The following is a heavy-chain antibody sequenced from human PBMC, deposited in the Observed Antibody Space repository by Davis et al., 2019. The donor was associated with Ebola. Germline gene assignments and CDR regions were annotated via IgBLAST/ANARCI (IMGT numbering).Heavy chain of an antibody. CDR2: INHSGST. CDR3: AREPYGSGKSDAFDI. J-gene: IGHJ3*02. V-gene: IGHV4-34*01. D-gene: IGHD3-10*01. Sequence: SETLSLTCTVSGGSISGYYWSWIRQPPGKGLEWIGEINHSGSTNYNPSLKSRVTISVDTSKNQFSLKLSSVTAADTAVYYCAREPYGSGKSDAFDIWGQGTMVTVSS. CDR1: GGSISGYY.